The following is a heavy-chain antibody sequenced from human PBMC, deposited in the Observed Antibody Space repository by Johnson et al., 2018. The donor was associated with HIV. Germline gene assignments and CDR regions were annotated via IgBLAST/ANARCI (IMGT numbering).Heavy chain of an antibody. J-gene: IGHJ3*02. CDR1: GFTFNSYG. V-gene: IGHV3-30*03. D-gene: IGHD3-22*01. CDR2: ISYDGSNK. Sequence: QVQLVESGGRVVQPGRSLRLSCAASGFTFNSYGMHWVRQAPGKGLEWVAFISYDGSNKHYAHSVKGRYSISIDNSKNSLYLQMNSLRAEDTAVYYCARVLYYYDSSGYWTNDAFDIWGQGTMVTVSS. CDR3: ARVLYYYDSSGYWTNDAFDI.